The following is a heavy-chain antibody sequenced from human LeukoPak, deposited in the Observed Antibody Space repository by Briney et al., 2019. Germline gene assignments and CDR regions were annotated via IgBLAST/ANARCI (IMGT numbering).Heavy chain of an antibody. D-gene: IGHD3-3*01. J-gene: IGHJ5*02. CDR1: GYPFITHY. Sequence: ASVKVSCKPSGYPFITHYIHWVRQAPGQGPVWMGIIKLSGGSSHYTQNFQGRVTMTSDTSTSTVYMELSNLRSEDTAVYYCAREGDTHYDFWSGPFDPWGQGTLVTVSS. V-gene: IGHV1-46*01. CDR3: AREGDTHYDFWSGPFDP. CDR2: IKLSGGSS.